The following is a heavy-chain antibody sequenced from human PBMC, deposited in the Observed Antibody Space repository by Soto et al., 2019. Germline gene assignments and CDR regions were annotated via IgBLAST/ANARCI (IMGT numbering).Heavy chain of an antibody. CDR3: ARDIAGWPDS. Sequence: ASVKVSCKASGYTFTRYYMHWVRQAPGQGLEWMGIINPSGGSTSYAQKFQGRVTITRDTSASTAYMELSSLRSEDTAVYYCARDIAGWPDSWGQGNLVTVSS. CDR1: GYTFTRYY. D-gene: IGHD6-13*01. CDR2: INPSGGST. V-gene: IGHV1-46*01. J-gene: IGHJ5*01.